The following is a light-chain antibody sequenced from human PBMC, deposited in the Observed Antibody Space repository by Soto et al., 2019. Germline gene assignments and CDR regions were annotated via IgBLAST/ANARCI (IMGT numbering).Light chain of an antibody. CDR3: SSYTSSSPSYV. V-gene: IGLV2-14*01. CDR2: DVT. J-gene: IGLJ1*01. Sequence: QPALTHPASGSGFHGQSITIFCTGKSSDVGGYKYVSWYQQHPGKAPKLMIYDVTNRPSGVSDRFSGSKSGNTASLTISGLYAEDEADYYCSSYTSSSPSYVFGTGTKATVL. CDR1: SSDVGGYKY.